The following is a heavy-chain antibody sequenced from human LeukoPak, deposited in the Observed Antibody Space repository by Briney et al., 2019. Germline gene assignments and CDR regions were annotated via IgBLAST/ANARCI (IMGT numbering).Heavy chain of an antibody. Sequence: SETPSLTCAVYGGSFSGYYRSWIRQPPGKGLEWIGEINHSGSTNYNPSLKSRVTISVDTSKNLFSLKLISVTAADTAVYYCARGNARFYDVLTGYSHWGQGTLVTVSS. CDR3: ARGNARFYDVLTGYSH. D-gene: IGHD3-9*01. CDR2: INHSGST. V-gene: IGHV4-34*01. J-gene: IGHJ4*02. CDR1: GGSFSGYY.